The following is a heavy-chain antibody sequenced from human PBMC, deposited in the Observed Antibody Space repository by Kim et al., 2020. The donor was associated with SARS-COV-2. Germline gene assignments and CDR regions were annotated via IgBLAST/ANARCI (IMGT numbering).Heavy chain of an antibody. V-gene: IGHV3-7*05. D-gene: IGHD1-1*01. CDR1: GFTFSTYW. CDR3: ARGATTGTTGWVDY. J-gene: IGHJ4*02. Sequence: GGSLRLSCAVSGFTFSTYWMTWVRRAPGKGLEWVANIRQDGSEKYYVDSVKGRFTISRDNAKNSLYLQMNSLRAEDTAVYYCARGATTGTTGWVDYWGQGTLVTVSS. CDR2: IRQDGSEK.